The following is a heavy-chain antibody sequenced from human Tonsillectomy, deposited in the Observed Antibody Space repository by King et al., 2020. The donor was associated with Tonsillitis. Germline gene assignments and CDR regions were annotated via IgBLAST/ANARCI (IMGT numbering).Heavy chain of an antibody. CDR3: ARGVVAAIFDY. Sequence: QLVESGGGLVQPGGSLRLSCAASGFTFSSSWMSWVRQAPGKGPEWVANIKQDGNEIYYVDSVKGRFTISRDNANNSLYLQMNSLRAEDTAVYYCARGVVAAIFDYCGLGTLVTVSS. J-gene: IGHJ4*02. CDR1: GFTFSSSW. V-gene: IGHV3-7*03. D-gene: IGHD2-15*01. CDR2: IKQDGNEI.